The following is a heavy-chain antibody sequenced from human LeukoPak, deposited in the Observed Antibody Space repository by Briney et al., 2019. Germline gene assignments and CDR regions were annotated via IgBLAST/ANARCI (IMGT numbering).Heavy chain of an antibody. D-gene: IGHD1-26*01. CDR1: GFTFSSDT. CDR2: ISSSSSYI. Sequence: PGGSLRLSCAASGFTFSSDTMNWVRRAPGKGLGRVSSISSSSSYIYYADSVEGRFTISRDNAKNSLYLQMDSLRAEDTAVYYCAREGGTYYVVYFDYWGQGALVTVSS. CDR3: AREGGTYYVVYFDY. V-gene: IGHV3-21*01. J-gene: IGHJ4*02.